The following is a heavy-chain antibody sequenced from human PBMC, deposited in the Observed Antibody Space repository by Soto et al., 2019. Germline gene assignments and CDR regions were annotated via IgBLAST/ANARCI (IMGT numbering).Heavy chain of an antibody. CDR3: ARLNTSGWYGVDF. D-gene: IGHD6-19*01. V-gene: IGHV4-59*08. Sequence: QVQLQESGPGLVTPSETLSLTCTVSGGSITSYYWSWIRQPPGQALEWIGYIYYSGSTNYNPSLKSRVTISVDTSKNQFSLGLSSVTAADTAVYYCARLNTSGWYGVDFWGQGTLVTVSS. CDR1: GGSITSYY. J-gene: IGHJ4*02. CDR2: IYYSGST.